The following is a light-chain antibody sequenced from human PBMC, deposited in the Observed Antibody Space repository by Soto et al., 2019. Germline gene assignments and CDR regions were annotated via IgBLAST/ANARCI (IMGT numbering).Light chain of an antibody. J-gene: IGKJ1*01. CDR1: QSLDNRH. CDR2: GAS. Sequence: IVLTQSPGTLSLSPGERATLSCRASQSLDNRHLAWYQHKPGQAPRVLIYGASNRATGIPVRFSGSGSGTDFTLTISRLETEDFAVYYCQQYSISKWTFGQGTKVEI. CDR3: QQYSISKWT. V-gene: IGKV3-20*01.